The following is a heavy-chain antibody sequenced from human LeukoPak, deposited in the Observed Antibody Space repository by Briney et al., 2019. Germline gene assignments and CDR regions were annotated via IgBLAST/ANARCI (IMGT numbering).Heavy chain of an antibody. Sequence: SETLSLTCAVYGGFLRGYFWTWLRQPPGKGLECIGEINHSGNTNYNPSLKSRVTSSVDTSKNQFSLKLRSVTAADTSVYYCARLLGHYGVDPWGEGTLVTVSS. CDR1: GGFLRGYF. CDR2: INHSGNT. J-gene: IGHJ5*02. V-gene: IGHV4-34*01. CDR3: ARLLGHYGVDP. D-gene: IGHD3-10*01.